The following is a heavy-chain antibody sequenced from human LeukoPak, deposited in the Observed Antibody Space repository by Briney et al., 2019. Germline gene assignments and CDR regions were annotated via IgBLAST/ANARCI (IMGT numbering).Heavy chain of an antibody. J-gene: IGHJ3*02. CDR3: ARSRSPPYIAVAGRYAFDI. V-gene: IGHV1-46*01. CDR2: INPSGGST. CDR1: GYTFTSYY. Sequence: ASVKVSCKASGYTFTSYYMHWVRQAPGQGLEWMGIINPSGGSTSYAQKFQGRVTMTRDMSTSTVYMELSSLRSEDTAVYYCARSRSPPYIAVAGRYAFDIWGQGTMVTVSS. D-gene: IGHD6-19*01.